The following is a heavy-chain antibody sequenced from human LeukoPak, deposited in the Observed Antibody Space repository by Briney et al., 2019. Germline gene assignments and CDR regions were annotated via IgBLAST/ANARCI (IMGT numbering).Heavy chain of an antibody. V-gene: IGHV4-34*01. Sequence: SETLSLTCAVYGGSFSGYYWSWIRQPPGKGLEWIGEINHSGSTNYNPSLKSRVTISVDTSKNQFSLKLSSVTAADTAVHYCARGFGIAVGYWGQGTLVTVSS. CDR3: ARGFGIAVGY. D-gene: IGHD6-19*01. CDR1: GGSFSGYY. CDR2: INHSGST. J-gene: IGHJ4*02.